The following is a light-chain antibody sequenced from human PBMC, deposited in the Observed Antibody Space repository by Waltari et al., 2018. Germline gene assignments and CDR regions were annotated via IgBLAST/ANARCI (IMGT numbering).Light chain of an antibody. CDR3: QQSYSTPYT. CDR2: GAS. J-gene: IGKJ2*01. V-gene: IGKV1-9*01. CDR1: EGISTY. Sequence: IQLTQSPASLSASVGDKVTITCRASEGISTYLAWYQQQPGKAPKLLIYGASTLQSGVPSRFSGSGSGTDFTLTISSLQPGDFATYYCQQSYSTPYTFGQGTKLEIK.